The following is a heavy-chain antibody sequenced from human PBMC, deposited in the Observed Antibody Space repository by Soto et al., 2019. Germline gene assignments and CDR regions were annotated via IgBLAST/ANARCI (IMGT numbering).Heavy chain of an antibody. V-gene: IGHV4-59*01. CDR1: GGSISSYY. CDR3: ARDFAYFDS. J-gene: IGHJ4*02. Sequence: SSETLSLTCTVSGGSISSYYWSWIRQPPGKGLEWIGNIYYSGNTYYNPSLKSRLIISIDTSKNQFSLNLDSVTAADTAVYFCARDFAYFDSWGQGTLVTVSS. D-gene: IGHD3-3*01. CDR2: IYYSGNT.